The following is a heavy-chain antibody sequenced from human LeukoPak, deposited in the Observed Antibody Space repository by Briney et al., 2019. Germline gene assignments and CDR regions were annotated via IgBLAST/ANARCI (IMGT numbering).Heavy chain of an antibody. D-gene: IGHD3-22*01. J-gene: IGHJ4*02. CDR2: IIPIFGTA. CDR1: GYTFTSYG. CDR3: ARERAYYYDSSGYIDY. V-gene: IGHV1-69*06. Sequence: SVKVSCKASGYTFTSYGISWVRQAPGQGLEWMGGIIPIFGTANYAQKFQGRVTITADKSTSTAYMELSSLRSEDTAVYYCARERAYYYDSSGYIDYWGQGTLVTVSS.